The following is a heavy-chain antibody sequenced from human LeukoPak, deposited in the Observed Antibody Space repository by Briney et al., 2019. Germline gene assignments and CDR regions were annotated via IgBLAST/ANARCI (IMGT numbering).Heavy chain of an antibody. V-gene: IGHV4-61*01. D-gene: IGHD3-10*01. CDR1: GGSVSSNNFY. CDR2: VHYSGRT. CDR3: ARQQIRGGIFGDFDS. Sequence: SETLALPCTVSGGSVSSNNFYWSWIRQPPGKGLEWIGWVHYSGRTNFNPSLKSRVTRSLATSKPQFSLNLHSVTAADTAIYSCARQQIRGGIFGDFDSWGPGSLVTVSS. J-gene: IGHJ4*02.